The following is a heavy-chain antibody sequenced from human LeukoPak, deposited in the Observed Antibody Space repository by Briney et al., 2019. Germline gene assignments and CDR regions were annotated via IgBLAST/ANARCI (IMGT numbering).Heavy chain of an antibody. CDR1: GFTFSSYE. J-gene: IGHJ4*02. D-gene: IGHD6-19*01. V-gene: IGHV3-48*03. CDR2: ISSSGSTI. CDR3: AKSGNIAVVIDY. Sequence: GGSLRLSCAASGFTFSSYEMNWVRQAPGKGLEWVSYISSSGSTIYYADSVKGRFTISRDNSKNALYLQMNSLRAEDTAVYYCAKSGNIAVVIDYWGQGTPGHRLL.